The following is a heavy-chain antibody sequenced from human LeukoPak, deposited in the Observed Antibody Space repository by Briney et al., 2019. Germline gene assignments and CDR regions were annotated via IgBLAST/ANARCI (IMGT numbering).Heavy chain of an antibody. D-gene: IGHD6-19*01. CDR1: GYTLTELS. J-gene: IGHJ4*02. CDR2: FDPEDGET. Sequence: ASVKVSCKVSGYTLTELSMHWVRQAPGKGLGWMGGFDPEDGETIYAQKFQGRVTMTEDTSTDTAYMELSSLRSEDTAVYYCAYYIEVAGTGYFDYWGQGTLVTVSS. V-gene: IGHV1-24*01. CDR3: AYYIEVAGTGYFDY.